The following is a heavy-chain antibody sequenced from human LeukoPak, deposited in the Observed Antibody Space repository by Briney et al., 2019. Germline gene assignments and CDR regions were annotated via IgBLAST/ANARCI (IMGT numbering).Heavy chain of an antibody. V-gene: IGHV1-2*02. Sequence: ASVKVSCKASGYTFTGYYIHWVRQAPGQRLEWMGWINPNSGGTNYAHKFQGRLTMTRDTSISTAYRELSRLRSDDTAVYYCGREGSSSRFDPWGQGTLVTVSS. J-gene: IGHJ5*02. CDR2: INPNSGGT. CDR3: GREGSSSRFDP. CDR1: GYTFTGYY. D-gene: IGHD6-13*01.